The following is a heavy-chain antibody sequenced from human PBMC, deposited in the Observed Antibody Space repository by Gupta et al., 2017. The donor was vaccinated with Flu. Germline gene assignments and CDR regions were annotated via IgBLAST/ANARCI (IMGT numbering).Heavy chain of an antibody. CDR2: SDGSST. V-gene: IGHV3-74*01. CDR3: TRGGSGSLGDY. Sequence: MHWVRQAPGKGLVWVSRSDGSSTSYADSVKGRFTISRDNAKNTLYLQMNSLRVEDTALYYCTRGGSGSLGDYWGQGTLVTVSS. D-gene: IGHD3-10*01. J-gene: IGHJ4*02.